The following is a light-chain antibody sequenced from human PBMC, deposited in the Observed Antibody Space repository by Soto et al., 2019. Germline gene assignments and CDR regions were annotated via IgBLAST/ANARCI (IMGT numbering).Light chain of an antibody. J-gene: IGKJ1*01. Sequence: DIQMTQSPSSLSASVGDRVTITCRASQAISNYLAWYQQKAGRVPELLIYATSTLPSGVPSRFSGSGSGTDFTLTISSLQPEDVATYYCQKYNTARWTFGQGTKVDIK. CDR1: QAISNY. CDR3: QKYNTARWT. V-gene: IGKV1-27*01. CDR2: ATS.